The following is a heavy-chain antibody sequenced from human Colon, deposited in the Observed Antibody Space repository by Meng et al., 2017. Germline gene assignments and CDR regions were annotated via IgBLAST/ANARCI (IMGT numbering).Heavy chain of an antibody. J-gene: IGHJ4*02. Sequence: QRQGSGPGLVRPSETLSLTCTVSGDSVNNRTYYWTWIRQPPEKGLEWIGYVYYDGTTNYNPFLESRLTMSIDTSKNQFSLKLSSVTAADTAVYYCARDWGSGTPYWGQGTLVTVSS. D-gene: IGHD3-10*01. V-gene: IGHV4-61*01. CDR3: ARDWGSGTPY. CDR1: GDSVNNRTYY. CDR2: VYYDGTT.